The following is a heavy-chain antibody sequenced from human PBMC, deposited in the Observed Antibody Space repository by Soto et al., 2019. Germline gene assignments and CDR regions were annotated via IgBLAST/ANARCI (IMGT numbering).Heavy chain of an antibody. Sequence: ASVKVSCKASGYTFTGYYMHWVRQAPGQGLEWMGWINPNSGGTNYAQKFQGRVTMTRDTSISTAYMELSRLRSDDTAVYYCARSALYYAFWGGYYTSTRDYFDYWGQGTLVTVCS. D-gene: IGHD3-3*01. CDR1: GYTFTGYY. CDR2: INPNSGGT. CDR3: ARSALYYAFWGGYYTSTRDYFDY. J-gene: IGHJ4*02. V-gene: IGHV1-2*02.